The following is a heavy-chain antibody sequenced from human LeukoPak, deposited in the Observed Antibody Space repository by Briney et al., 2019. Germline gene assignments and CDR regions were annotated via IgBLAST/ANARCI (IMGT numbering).Heavy chain of an antibody. CDR1: GFTFNSYA. CDR2: ISDSGGRI. J-gene: IGHJ3*02. D-gene: IGHD3-10*01. Sequence: GGSLRLSCAASGFTFNSYAMTWVRQAPGKGLEWVSLISDSGGRIYYADSVKGRFAISRDNSKNTLYLQMNSLRAEDTAVYYCAKVLIWTYGSGNYYKGAFDIWGQGTMVTVSS. V-gene: IGHV3-23*01. CDR3: AKVLIWTYGSGNYYKGAFDI.